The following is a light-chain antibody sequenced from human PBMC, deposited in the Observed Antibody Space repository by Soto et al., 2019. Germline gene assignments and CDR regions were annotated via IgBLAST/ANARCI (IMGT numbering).Light chain of an antibody. Sequence: DIQLTQSPSLLSASVGDRVTITCRASQGISTSLAWYQQKPGKAPKLLIYAASTVQSGVPSRYSGSGSVTDVALTMSSLQPEDFATFSCQQVHNSPFTFVGGTKVYIK. V-gene: IGKV1-9*01. CDR3: QQVHNSPFT. CDR1: QGISTS. J-gene: IGKJ4*01. CDR2: AAS.